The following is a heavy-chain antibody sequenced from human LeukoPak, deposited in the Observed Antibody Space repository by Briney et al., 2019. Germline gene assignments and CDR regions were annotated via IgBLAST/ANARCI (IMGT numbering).Heavy chain of an antibody. J-gene: IGHJ6*03. CDR1: GFTFSSYA. V-gene: IGHV3-23*01. CDR3: AKANGDYYYYYMDV. CDR2: ISGSDGST. D-gene: IGHD2-8*01. Sequence: PGGSLRLSCAASGFTFSSYAMSWVRQAPGEGLEWVSAISGSDGSTCYADSAKGRFTISRDNSKNTLYLQMNSLRAEDTAVYYCAKANGDYYYYYMDVWGKGTTVTVSS.